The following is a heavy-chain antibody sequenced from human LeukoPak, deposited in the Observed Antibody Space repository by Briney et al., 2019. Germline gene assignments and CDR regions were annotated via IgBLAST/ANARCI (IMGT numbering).Heavy chain of an antibody. V-gene: IGHV3-11*01. J-gene: IGHJ4*02. D-gene: IGHD1-1*01. CDR2: ISSSGATI. CDR1: RVSFSDAL. Sequence: TLRLSSVLSRVSFSDALITCIRQSARTEPECRSDISSSGATIYYADSVKGRFTISRDIAKNSIYLAIDSLRVEDTAIYFCARNQPSRNDGWPLFDYWGRGTLVTVSS. CDR3: ARNQPSRNDGWPLFDY.